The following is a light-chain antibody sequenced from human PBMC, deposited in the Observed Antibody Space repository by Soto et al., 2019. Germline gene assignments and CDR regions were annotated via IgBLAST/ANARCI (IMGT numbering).Light chain of an antibody. J-gene: IGLJ2*01. CDR1: SSNIGAGYD. CDR2: GNS. V-gene: IGLV1-40*01. CDR3: QSYDSSLSGSHVV. Sequence: QSVLTQPPSVSGAPGQRVTISCTRSSSNIGAGYDVHWYQQLPGTAPKLLIYGNSNRPSGVPDRFSGSKSGTSASLAITGLQAEDEADYYCQSYDSSLSGSHVVFGGGTKVTVL.